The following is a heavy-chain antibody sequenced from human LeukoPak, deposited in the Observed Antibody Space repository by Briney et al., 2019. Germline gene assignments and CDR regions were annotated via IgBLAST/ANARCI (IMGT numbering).Heavy chain of an antibody. CDR2: ISSNGGST. D-gene: IGHD5-12*01. CDR3: VKDSGGLPIYGMDV. CDR1: GGSITSYY. V-gene: IGHV3-64D*09. J-gene: IGHJ6*02. Sequence: ETLSLTCTVSGGSITSYYWSWIRQPPGKGLDYVSAISSNGGSTYYADSVEGRFTISRDNSKNTLHLQMSSLRPEDTAVYYCVKDSGGLPIYGMDVWGQGTTVTVSS.